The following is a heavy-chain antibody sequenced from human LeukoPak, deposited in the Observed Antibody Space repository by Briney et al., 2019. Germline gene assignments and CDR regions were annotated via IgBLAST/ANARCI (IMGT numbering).Heavy chain of an antibody. V-gene: IGHV4-61*02. Sequence: SETLSLTCTVSGGSISSGSYYWSWTRQPAGKGLEWIGRIYHSGNTYYNPSLKSRVTISVDTSKNQFSLKLNSVTAADTAVYYCARAGYGDSDFDYWGQGTLVTVSS. J-gene: IGHJ4*02. CDR1: GGSISSGSYY. CDR3: ARAGYGDSDFDY. CDR2: IYHSGNT. D-gene: IGHD4-17*01.